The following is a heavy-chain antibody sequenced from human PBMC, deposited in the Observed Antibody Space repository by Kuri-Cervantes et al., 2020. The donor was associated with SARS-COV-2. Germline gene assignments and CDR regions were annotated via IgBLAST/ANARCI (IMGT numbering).Heavy chain of an antibody. CDR3: AHLITVFGVVDPPGDYWFDP. D-gene: IGHD3-3*01. CDR1: GHSVRSGYY. Sequence: LSCTVSGHSVRSGYYWGWVRQPPGKGLEWIGSIYHTGHTYYNPSFESRLTISLDTSKNQFFLNLTSVTAGDTAVYYCAHLITVFGVVDPPGDYWFDPWGQGTLVTVSS. V-gene: IGHV4-38-2*02. J-gene: IGHJ5*02. CDR2: IYHTGHT.